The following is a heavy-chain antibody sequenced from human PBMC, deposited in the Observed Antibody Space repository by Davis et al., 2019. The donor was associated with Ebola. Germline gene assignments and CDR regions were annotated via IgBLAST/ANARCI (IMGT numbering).Heavy chain of an antibody. CDR1: GGYISGYY. CDR2: LFHAGGT. V-gene: IGHV4-59*08. Sequence: MPSETLSLTCTVSGGYISGYYWSWIRQPPGKGLEWIGNLFHAGGTNYSPSLKSRLTISVDTSKNQFSLKLSSVTAADTAVYYCARHETYYYDSSGYYRHNYFDYWGQGTLVTVSS. D-gene: IGHD3-22*01. J-gene: IGHJ4*02. CDR3: ARHETYYYDSSGYYRHNYFDY.